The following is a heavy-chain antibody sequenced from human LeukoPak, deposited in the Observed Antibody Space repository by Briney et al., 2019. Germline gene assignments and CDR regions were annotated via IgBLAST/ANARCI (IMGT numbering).Heavy chain of an antibody. D-gene: IGHD2-2*02. V-gene: IGHV1-69*05. CDR1: GGTFSSYA. CDR2: IIPIFGTA. Sequence: GASVKVSCKASGGTFSSYAISWVRQAPGQGLEWMGGIIPIFGTANYAQKFQGRVTITTEESTTTAYMELSSLRSEDTAVYYCARGDVVVPAAIPVFELFYWGQGTLVTVSS. J-gene: IGHJ4*02. CDR3: ARGDVVVPAAIPVFELFY.